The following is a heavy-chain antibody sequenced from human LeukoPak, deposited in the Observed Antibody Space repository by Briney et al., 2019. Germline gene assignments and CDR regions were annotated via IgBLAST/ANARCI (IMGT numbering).Heavy chain of an antibody. CDR2: IIPIFGAA. D-gene: IGHD3-3*01. Sequence: GASVKVSCKASGGTFSSYAISWVRQAPGQGLEWMGGIIPIFGAANYARKFQGRATITADESTSTAYMELSSLRSEDTAVYYCARDSVRFLEWPYGMDVWGQGTTVTVSS. J-gene: IGHJ6*02. CDR1: GGTFSSYA. V-gene: IGHV1-69*13. CDR3: ARDSVRFLEWPYGMDV.